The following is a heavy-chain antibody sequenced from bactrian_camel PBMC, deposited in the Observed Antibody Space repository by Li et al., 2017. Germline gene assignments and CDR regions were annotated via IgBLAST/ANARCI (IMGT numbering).Heavy chain of an antibody. J-gene: IGHJ4*01. CDR1: GFTFSNYA. CDR2: IGSDGTA. Sequence: VQLVESGGGLVQPGGSLRLSYAASGFTFSNYAMNWVRQAQGKGLEWVSSIGSDGTAYYADSVKGRFTVAGDSAKSTVYLDLTNLKTEDTAVYYCVRGRAVNDFQIRSRGTQVTVS. V-gene: IGHV3S10*01.